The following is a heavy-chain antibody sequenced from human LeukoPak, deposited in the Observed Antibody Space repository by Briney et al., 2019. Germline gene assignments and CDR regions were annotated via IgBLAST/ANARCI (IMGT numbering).Heavy chain of an antibody. CDR1: GFTFDDYA. CDR2: ISGDGGST. D-gene: IGHD3-10*01. CDR3: AKESYNSLWDYCFDS. V-gene: IGHV3-43*02. J-gene: IGHJ4*02. Sequence: GGSLRLSCATSGFTFDDYAIHWVRHAPGKGLEWVSVISGDGGSTYYAESVEGRFTISRDSSKNSLYLQMNSLRIEDTALYYCAKESYNSLWDYCFDSWGQGTLVTVSS.